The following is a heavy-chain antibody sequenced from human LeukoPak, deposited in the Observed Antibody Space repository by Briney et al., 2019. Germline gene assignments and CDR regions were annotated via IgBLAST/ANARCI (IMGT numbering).Heavy chain of an antibody. V-gene: IGHV1-69*06. CDR2: IIPIFGTA. Sequence: GSSVKVSRKASGGTFSSYAISWVRQAPGQGLEWMGGIIPIFGTANYAQKFQGRVTITADKSTSTAYMELSSLRSEDTAVYYCARDQEYSNYDLAPNYYYYYYMDVWDKGTTVTVSS. CDR1: GGTFSSYA. CDR3: ARDQEYSNYDLAPNYYYYYYMDV. D-gene: IGHD4-11*01. J-gene: IGHJ6*03.